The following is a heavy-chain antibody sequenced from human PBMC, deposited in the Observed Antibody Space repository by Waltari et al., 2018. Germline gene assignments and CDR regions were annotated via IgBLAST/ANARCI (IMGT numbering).Heavy chain of an antibody. V-gene: IGHV3-33*01. CDR2: IWYDGSNK. D-gene: IGHD6-19*01. J-gene: IGHJ5*02. Sequence: QVPLVESGGGVVQPGRSLRLPCAASGFTFSSYGMTWVRQAPGKGLDGVAVIWYDGSNKYYADSVKGRFTISRDNSKNPAYLQMNSLKTEDTAVYYCTRHVEPGWSWGQGTLVTVSS. CDR3: TRHVEPGWS. CDR1: GFTFSSYG.